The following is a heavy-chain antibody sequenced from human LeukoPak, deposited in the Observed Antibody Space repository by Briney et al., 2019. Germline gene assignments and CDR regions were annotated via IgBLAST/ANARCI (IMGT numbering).Heavy chain of an antibody. V-gene: IGHV3-15*01. CDR2: IKTKTDGGTT. CDR3: ANIFGGNSHRSDY. D-gene: IGHD4-23*01. J-gene: IGHJ4*02. CDR1: GFTFSSAW. Sequence: PGGSLRLSCAASGFTFSSAWMSWVRQAPGQGLEWLGRIKTKTDGGTTDYAAPVKGRFTISRDDSKDTLYRQMNSLKSDDTAVYYCANIFGGNSHRSDYWGQGTLVTVSS.